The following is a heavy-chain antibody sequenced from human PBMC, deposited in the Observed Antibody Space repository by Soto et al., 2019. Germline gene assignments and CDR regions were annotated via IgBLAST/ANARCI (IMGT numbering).Heavy chain of an antibody. CDR3: ARESRGVTTPDPTFDY. V-gene: IGHV3-33*01. D-gene: IGHD4-17*01. J-gene: IGHJ4*02. Sequence: PGGSLRLSCAASGFTFSSYGMHWVRQAPGKGLEWVAVIWYDGSNKYYADSVKGRFTISRDNSKNTLYLQMNSLRAEDTAVYYCARESRGVTTPDPTFDYWGQGTLVTVSS. CDR2: IWYDGSNK. CDR1: GFTFSSYG.